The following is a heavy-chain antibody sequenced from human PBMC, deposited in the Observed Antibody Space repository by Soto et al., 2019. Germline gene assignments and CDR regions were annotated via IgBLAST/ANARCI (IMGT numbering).Heavy chain of an antibody. Sequence: GESLKISCKGSGYSFTSYWIGWVRQMPGKGLAWMGRIDPSDSYTNYSPSFQGHVTISDDKSISTAYLQWSSLKASDTAMYYCARRLATINDFYYGMDVWGQGTTVTVSS. J-gene: IGHJ6*02. CDR3: ARRLATINDFYYGMDV. CDR2: IDPSDSYT. CDR1: GYSFTSYW. V-gene: IGHV5-10-1*01. D-gene: IGHD5-12*01.